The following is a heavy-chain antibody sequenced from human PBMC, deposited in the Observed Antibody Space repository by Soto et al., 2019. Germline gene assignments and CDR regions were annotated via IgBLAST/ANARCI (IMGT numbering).Heavy chain of an antibody. Sequence: PGGSLRLSCTASGVTFSNFWMNWVRQTPVKGLEWVASIKKDGSDKYFVDSVKGRFTISRDNAKNSLYLQMISLTAEDTAVYYCVRGGMLGYWGQGTVVTVSS. CDR2: IKKDGSDK. J-gene: IGHJ4*02. V-gene: IGHV3-7*04. CDR3: VRGGMLGY. D-gene: IGHD3-16*01. CDR1: GVTFSNFW.